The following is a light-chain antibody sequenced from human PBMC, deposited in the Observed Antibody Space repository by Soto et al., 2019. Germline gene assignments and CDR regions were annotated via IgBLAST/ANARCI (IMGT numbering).Light chain of an antibody. CDR3: QQYGRSGT. V-gene: IGKV3-20*01. Sequence: LTQSTGALSFSAGERHTLACRASKSVSNYVAWYQQKSGQPPRLLIYGASSRASGIPDRFSGSGSGTDFTLTISRVEPEDFALYYCQQYGRSGTFGQGTEVDIK. J-gene: IGKJ1*01. CDR2: GAS. CDR1: KSVSNY.